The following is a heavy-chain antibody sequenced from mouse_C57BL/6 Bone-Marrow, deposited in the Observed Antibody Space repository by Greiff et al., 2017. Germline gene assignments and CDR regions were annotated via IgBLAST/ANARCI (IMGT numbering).Heavy chain of an antibody. J-gene: IGHJ3*01. D-gene: IGHD2-5*01. CDR3: TTDYSNPFAY. CDR1: GFNIKDYY. CDR2: IDPEDGDT. Sequence: VQLQQSGAELMKPGASVKLSCTASGFNIKDYYMHWVKQRPEQGLEWIGRIDPEDGDTEYAPKFQGKATMTADTSSNTAYLQLSSLTSEDTAVYYCTTDYSNPFAYWGQGTLVTVSA. V-gene: IGHV14-1*01.